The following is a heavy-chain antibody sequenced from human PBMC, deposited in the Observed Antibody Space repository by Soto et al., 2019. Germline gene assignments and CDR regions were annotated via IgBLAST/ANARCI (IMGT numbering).Heavy chain of an antibody. CDR1: GFTFSSYA. Sequence: EVPLLESGGGLVQPGGSLRLSCAASGFTFSSYAMSWVRQAPGKGLEWVSTISGGGDGTYYADSVKGRFTISRDNYRNTVYLQMNSLRAEDTAVYYCAKKGLGSLTTYCGGVACHYAFDIRGQGTMVTVSS. J-gene: IGHJ3*02. D-gene: IGHD2-21*01. CDR2: ISGGGDGT. V-gene: IGHV3-23*01. CDR3: AKKGLGSLTTYCGGVACHYAFDI.